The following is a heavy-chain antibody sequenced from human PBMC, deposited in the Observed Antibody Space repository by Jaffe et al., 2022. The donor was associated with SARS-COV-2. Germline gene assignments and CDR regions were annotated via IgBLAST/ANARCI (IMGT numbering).Heavy chain of an antibody. CDR1: GFTVSSSA. Sequence: EVQLLESGGGLVQPGGSLRLSCAASGFTVSSSAMSWVRQAPGKGLEWVSGISTSGGSTYYADSVKGRFTISRDNSKNTLYLQMNSLRAEDTAVYYCAKRVGSGGHYFDHWGQGTLVTVSS. D-gene: IGHD1-26*01. CDR2: ISTSGGST. CDR3: AKRVGSGGHYFDH. J-gene: IGHJ4*02. V-gene: IGHV3-23*01.